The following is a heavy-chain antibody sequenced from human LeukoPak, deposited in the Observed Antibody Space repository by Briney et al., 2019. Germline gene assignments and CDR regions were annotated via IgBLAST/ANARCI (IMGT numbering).Heavy chain of an antibody. Sequence: PGGSLRLSCAASGFTFSSYAMSWVRQAPGKGLEWVSAISGSGGSTYYADSVKGRFTISRDNSKNTLYLQMNSLRAEDTAVYYCAKDVRAAGSNDTFDYWGQGTLVTVSS. CDR1: GFTFSSYA. CDR3: AKDVRAAGSNDTFDY. V-gene: IGHV3-23*01. D-gene: IGHD6-13*01. CDR2: ISGSGGST. J-gene: IGHJ4*02.